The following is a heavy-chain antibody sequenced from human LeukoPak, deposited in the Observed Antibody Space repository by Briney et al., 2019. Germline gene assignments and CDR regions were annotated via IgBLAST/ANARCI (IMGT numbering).Heavy chain of an antibody. V-gene: IGHV4-59*01. CDR3: ARGATSESLVYMDV. D-gene: IGHD6-6*01. J-gene: IGHJ6*03. CDR2: IYYSGST. Sequence: PSETLSLTCSVSGDSISTYYWSWIRQSPGKGLEWIGYIYYSGSTYYNPSLKSRVTISVDTSKNQFSLKLSSVTAADTAVYYCARGATSESLVYMDVWGKGTTVTVSS. CDR1: GDSISTYY.